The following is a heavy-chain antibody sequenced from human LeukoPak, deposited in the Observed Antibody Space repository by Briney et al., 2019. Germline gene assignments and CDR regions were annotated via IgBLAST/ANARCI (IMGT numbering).Heavy chain of an antibody. Sequence: GGSLRLSCAASGFTFSSYGMHWVRQAPGKGLEWVAVISYDGSNKYYADSVKGRFTISRDNSKNTLFLQMNNLRPDDTAVYYCAKGGRYQFPYFYYINVWGKGTTVTVSS. D-gene: IGHD2-2*01. V-gene: IGHV3-30*18. CDR1: GFTFSSYG. CDR3: AKGGRYQFPYFYYINV. J-gene: IGHJ6*03. CDR2: ISYDGSNK.